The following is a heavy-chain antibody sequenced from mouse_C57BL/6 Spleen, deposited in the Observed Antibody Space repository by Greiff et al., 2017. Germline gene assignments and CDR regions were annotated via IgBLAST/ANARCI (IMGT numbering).Heavy chain of an antibody. D-gene: IGHD2-1*01. CDR3: ARGGNYGWFAY. Sequence: EVQGVESGPVLVKPGASVKMSCKASGYTFTDYYMNWVKQSHGKSLEWIGVINPYNGGTSYNQKFKGKATLTVDKASSTAYMELNSLTSEDSAVYYCARGGNYGWFAYWGQGTLVTVSA. CDR1: GYTFTDYY. V-gene: IGHV1-19*01. CDR2: INPYNGGT. J-gene: IGHJ3*01.